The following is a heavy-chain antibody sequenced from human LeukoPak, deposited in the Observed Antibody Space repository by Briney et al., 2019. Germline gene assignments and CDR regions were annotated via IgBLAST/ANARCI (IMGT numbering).Heavy chain of an antibody. Sequence: ASVKVSCKASGYTFTSYYMHWVRQAPGQGLEWMGIINPSGGSTSYAQKFQGRVTMTRDMSTSTVYMKLSSLRSEDTAVYYCARVGYYDSSGYYPFDYWGQGTLVTVSS. CDR2: INPSGGST. V-gene: IGHV1-46*01. CDR3: ARVGYYDSSGYYPFDY. CDR1: GYTFTSYY. D-gene: IGHD3-22*01. J-gene: IGHJ4*02.